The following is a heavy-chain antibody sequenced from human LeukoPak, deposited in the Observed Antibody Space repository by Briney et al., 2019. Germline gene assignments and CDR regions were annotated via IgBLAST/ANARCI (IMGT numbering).Heavy chain of an antibody. CDR3: ARDGRYCTNGVCYRYAFDI. J-gene: IGHJ3*02. Sequence: SESLSLTCAVPGRSVSNYYWTWIRQSPGKGPEWNGEINDSGNTNYNPPLKSRVTISVDKSKNQFSLKLSSVTAADTAVYYCARDGRYCTNGVCYRYAFDIWGQGTMVTVSS. CDR1: GRSVSNYY. D-gene: IGHD2-8*01. CDR2: INDSGNT. V-gene: IGHV4-34*01.